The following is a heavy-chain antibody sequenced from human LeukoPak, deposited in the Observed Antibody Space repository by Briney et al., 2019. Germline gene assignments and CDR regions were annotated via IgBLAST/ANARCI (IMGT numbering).Heavy chain of an antibody. CDR1: GFTFSSYA. CDR3: ARYYDSSGYYWGHFDY. D-gene: IGHD3-22*01. J-gene: IGHJ4*02. Sequence: GGSLRLSCAASGFTFSSYAMSWVRPAPGKGLEWVSAISGSGGSTYYADSVKGRFTISRDNSKNTLYLQMNSLRAEDTAVYYCARYYDSSGYYWGHFDYWGQGTLVTVSS. CDR2: ISGSGGST. V-gene: IGHV3-23*01.